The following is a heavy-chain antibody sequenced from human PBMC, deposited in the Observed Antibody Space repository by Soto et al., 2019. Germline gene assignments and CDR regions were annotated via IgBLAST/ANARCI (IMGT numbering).Heavy chain of an antibody. CDR1: GYSFTNSW. CDR3: ARPGVYGDSGHFDV. Sequence: PGESLKISCKGSGYSFTNSWITWVRQMPGKGLEWMGRIDPSDSYTNYSPSFQGHVTISVDKSISTAYLQWSSLNASDTAIYYCARPGVYGDSGHFDVWGQGTMVTVSS. D-gene: IGHD2-15*01. CDR2: IDPSDSYT. J-gene: IGHJ6*02. V-gene: IGHV5-10-1*01.